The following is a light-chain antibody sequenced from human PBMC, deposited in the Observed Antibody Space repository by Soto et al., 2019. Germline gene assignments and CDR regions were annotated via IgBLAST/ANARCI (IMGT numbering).Light chain of an antibody. CDR2: DAS. CDR3: QQRSSWPLT. J-gene: IGKJ4*01. V-gene: IGKV3-11*01. Sequence: EIVLTQSPATLSLSPGETATLSCRASQSVSSSLAWYQQKPGQTPRLLIYDASNRATGIPARFSGSGSGTEFTLTVSSLEPEDLAVYYCQQRSSWPLTFGGGTKVEIK. CDR1: QSVSSS.